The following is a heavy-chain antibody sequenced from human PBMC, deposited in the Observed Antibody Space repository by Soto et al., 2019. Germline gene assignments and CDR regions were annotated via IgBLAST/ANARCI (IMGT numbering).Heavy chain of an antibody. J-gene: IGHJ5*02. D-gene: IGHD6-13*01. CDR3: AVSIAAAGLTGWFDP. Sequence: ASVKVSCKASGYTFTSYGISWVRQAPGQGLEWMGWISAYNGNTNYAQKLQGRVTMTTDTSTSTAYMELRSLRSDDTAVYYCAVSIAAAGLTGWFDPWGQGTLVTASS. CDR2: ISAYNGNT. V-gene: IGHV1-18*01. CDR1: GYTFTSYG.